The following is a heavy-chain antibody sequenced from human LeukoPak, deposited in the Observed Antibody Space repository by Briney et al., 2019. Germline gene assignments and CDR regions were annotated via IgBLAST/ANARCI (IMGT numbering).Heavy chain of an antibody. V-gene: IGHV1-2*02. D-gene: IGHD3-16*01. J-gene: IGHJ4*02. CDR1: GYTFTGYY. CDR2: INPNSGGT. CDR3: ARDSDLGGPSPAGY. Sequence: APVRVSCKASGYTFTGYYMHWVRQAPGQGLEWMGWINPNSGGTNYAQKFQGRVTMTRDTSISTAYMELSRLRSDDTAVYYCARDSDLGGPSPAGYWGQGTLVTVSS.